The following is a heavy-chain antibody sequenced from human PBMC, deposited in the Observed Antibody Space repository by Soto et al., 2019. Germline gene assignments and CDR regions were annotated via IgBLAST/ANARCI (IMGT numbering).Heavy chain of an antibody. V-gene: IGHV3-30*18. D-gene: IGHD2-15*01. J-gene: IGHJ4*02. CDR2: ISFDGKNR. CDR1: GFIFSNYG. CDR3: AKRGGVVGGSEHPFFEY. Sequence: QEQLVESGGGVVQPGKSLRLSYAASGFIFSNYGMHWVRQAPGKGLEWVALISFDGKNRNYADSVKGRLTIYRDNPKNTLSLEMNSLRPEDTAFYYCAKRGGVVGGSEHPFFEYWGQGTLVTVSS.